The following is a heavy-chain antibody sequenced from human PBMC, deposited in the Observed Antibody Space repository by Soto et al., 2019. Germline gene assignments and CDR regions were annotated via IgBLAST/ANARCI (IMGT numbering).Heavy chain of an antibody. CDR1: GFTFSSYG. CDR3: AKDLYNWDLDY. V-gene: IGHV3-30*18. CDR2: ISYDGSNK. D-gene: IGHD1-20*01. J-gene: IGHJ4*02. Sequence: GGSLRLSCAASGFTFSSYGMHWVRQAPGKGLEWVAVISYDGSNKYYADSVKGRFTISRDNSKNTLYLQMNSLRAEDTAVYYCAKDLYNWDLDYWGQGTLVTVSS.